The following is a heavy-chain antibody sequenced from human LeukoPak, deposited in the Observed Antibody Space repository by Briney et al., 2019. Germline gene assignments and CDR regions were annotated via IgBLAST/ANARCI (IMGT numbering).Heavy chain of an antibody. CDR3: AKDRDGGSNTRAKGFDY. D-gene: IGHD3-10*01. V-gene: IGHV3-23*01. CDR1: GFTFSSYA. CDR2: ISAGGGTT. Sequence: PGGSLRLSCAASGFTFSSYAMSWVRQAPGEGLEWVSGISAGGGTTYYADSVKGRFTISRDKSKSTLYLQMNSLRAEDTAVYYCAKDRDGGSNTRAKGFDYWGQGTPATVSS. J-gene: IGHJ4*02.